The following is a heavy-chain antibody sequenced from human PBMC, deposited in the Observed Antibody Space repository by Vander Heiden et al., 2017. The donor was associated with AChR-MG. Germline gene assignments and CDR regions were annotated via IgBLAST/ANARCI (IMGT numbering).Heavy chain of an antibody. CDR3: AREDLLWFGESQRGFDP. V-gene: IGHV4-30-4*01. CDR2: IYYSGST. D-gene: IGHD3-10*01. J-gene: IGHJ5*02. CDR1: GGSLRSGAYY. Sequence: QVQLQESGPGLVQPSQTLSLTCTVSGGSLRSGAYYWSWLRQPPGKGLDWIGYIYYSGSTYYNPSLKSRVTISVDTSKNQFSLKLSSVTAADTAVYYCAREDLLWFGESQRGFDPWGQGTLVTVSS.